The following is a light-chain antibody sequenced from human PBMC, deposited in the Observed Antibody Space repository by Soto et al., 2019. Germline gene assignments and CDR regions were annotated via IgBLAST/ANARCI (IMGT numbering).Light chain of an antibody. CDR3: CSYAGSGTDV. V-gene: IGLV2-23*01. Sequence: QSALTQPASVFGSPGQSITISCTGTSSDVGSYNLVSWYQQHPAKAPKLMIYEGSKRPSAVSNRFSGSESGNTASLTISGLQAPDEADYYCCSYAGSGTDVFGSGTKLTVL. J-gene: IGLJ1*01. CDR2: EGS. CDR1: SSDVGSYNL.